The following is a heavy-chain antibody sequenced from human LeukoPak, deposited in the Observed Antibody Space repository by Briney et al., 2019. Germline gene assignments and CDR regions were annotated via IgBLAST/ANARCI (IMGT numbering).Heavy chain of an antibody. J-gene: IGHJ4*02. V-gene: IGHV3-15*01. CDR2: IKSKTDGGTT. D-gene: IGHD1-26*01. CDR1: GFTFSGYQ. Sequence: PGGSLRLSCAASGFTFSGYQMTWVRQAPGKGLEWVGRIKSKTDGGTTDYAAPVKGRFTISRDDSKNTLYLQMNSLKTEDTAVYYCTTRGGSFSIFDYWGQGTLVTVSS. CDR3: TTRGGSFSIFDY.